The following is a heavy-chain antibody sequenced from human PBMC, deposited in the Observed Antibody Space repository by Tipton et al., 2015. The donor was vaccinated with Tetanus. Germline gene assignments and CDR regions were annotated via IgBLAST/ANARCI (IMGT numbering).Heavy chain of an antibody. CDR3: ARHLCSGGSCYFGYGMDV. CDR1: GGSISSSSYY. J-gene: IGHJ6*02. Sequence: TLSLTCTVSGGSISSSSYYWGWIRQPPGKGLEWIGSIYYSGSTYYNPSLKSRVTISVDTPKNQFSLKLSSVTAADTAVYYCARHLCSGGSCYFGYGMDVWGQGTTVTVSS. CDR2: IYYSGST. D-gene: IGHD2-15*01. V-gene: IGHV4-39*01.